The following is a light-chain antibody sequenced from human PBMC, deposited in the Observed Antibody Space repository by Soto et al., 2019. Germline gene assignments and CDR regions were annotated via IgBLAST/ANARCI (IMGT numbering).Light chain of an antibody. CDR2: AAS. CDR1: QSVSSTY. CDR3: QQYNHWPLT. J-gene: IGKJ4*01. V-gene: IGKV3-15*01. Sequence: EIVLTQSPGTLSLSPGERATLSFRASQSVSSTYLAWYQQKPGQAPRLLIYAASTRATGVPGRFSGSGSGTEFTLTISSLQSEDFAVYYCQQYNHWPLTFGGGTKVDIK.